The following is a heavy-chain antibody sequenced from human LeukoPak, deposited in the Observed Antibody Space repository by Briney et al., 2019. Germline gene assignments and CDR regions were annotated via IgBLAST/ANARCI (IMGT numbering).Heavy chain of an antibody. CDR1: GFTFSSYW. Sequence: PGGSLRLSCAASGFTFSSYWMHWVRQAPGKGLVWVSRMNSDGNYINYADSVKGRFTISRDNAKNTLYLQMNSLRDEDTAVYYCARDRYCGGDCSDAFDIWGRGTTVTVSS. J-gene: IGHJ3*02. CDR3: ARDRYCGGDCSDAFDI. V-gene: IGHV3-74*01. D-gene: IGHD2-21*02. CDR2: MNSDGNYI.